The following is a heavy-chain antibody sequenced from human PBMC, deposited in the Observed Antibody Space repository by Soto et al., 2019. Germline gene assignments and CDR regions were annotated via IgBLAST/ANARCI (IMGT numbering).Heavy chain of an antibody. J-gene: IGHJ4*02. D-gene: IGHD1-26*01. V-gene: IGHV3-74*03. CDR1: GFTFSSCA. CDR3: VRDDPGLGMDY. CDR2: INSDGSDS. Sequence: GGSLRLSCAASGFTFSSCAMHWVRQAPGKGLEWVSHINSDGSDSTHADSVKGRFTISRDNAKNTLYLQMNSLRAEDTAFYFCVRDDPGLGMDYWGLGTLVTVSS.